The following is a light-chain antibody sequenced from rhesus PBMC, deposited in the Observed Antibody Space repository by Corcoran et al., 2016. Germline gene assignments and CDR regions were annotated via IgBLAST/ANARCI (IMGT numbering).Light chain of an antibody. Sequence: EIVMTQSPATLSLSPGERATLSCRASQSVSSYVAWYQQKPEQAPRLLIYGASSRATGIPDRLSGSGSGTDFTLIISRLEPEDVGVYYCQQYNNWNSFGQGTKVKIK. CDR3: QQYNNWNS. CDR1: QSVSSY. J-gene: IGKJ2*01. CDR2: GAS. V-gene: IGKV3S9*01.